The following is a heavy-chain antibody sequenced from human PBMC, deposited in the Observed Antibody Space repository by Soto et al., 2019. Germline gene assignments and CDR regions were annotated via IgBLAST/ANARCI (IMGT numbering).Heavy chain of an antibody. CDR1: GFTFSSYA. D-gene: IGHD1-26*01. CDR2: ISYDGSNK. V-gene: IGHV3-30-3*01. Sequence: QVQLVESGGGVVQPGRSLRLSCAASGFTFSSYAMHWVRQAPGKGLDWVAVISYDGSNKYYADSVKGRFNISRDNSKNTLYLQMNSLRAEDTAVYYCASGEWSYDYWGQGTLVTVSS. J-gene: IGHJ4*02. CDR3: ASGEWSYDY.